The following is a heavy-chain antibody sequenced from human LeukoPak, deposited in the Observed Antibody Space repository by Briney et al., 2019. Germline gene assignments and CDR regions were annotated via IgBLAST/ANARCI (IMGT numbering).Heavy chain of an antibody. CDR1: GGTFSNYA. CDR3: ARVAGDYGDYGWYFDL. Sequence: SVTVSCKASGGTFSNYAISWVRQAPGQGLDKIERIIPIVGTANYAQKFQGTVTITADESTSTAYMELSSLRSEDTAVYYCARVAGDYGDYGWYFDLWGRGTLVTVSS. J-gene: IGHJ2*01. CDR2: IIPIVGTA. V-gene: IGHV1-69*13. D-gene: IGHD4-17*01.